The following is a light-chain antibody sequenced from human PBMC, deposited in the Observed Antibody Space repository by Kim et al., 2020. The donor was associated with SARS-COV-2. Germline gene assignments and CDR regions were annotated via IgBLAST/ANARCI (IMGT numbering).Light chain of an antibody. J-gene: IGKJ1*01. CDR3: QQYNSYSRT. V-gene: IGKV1-5*01. CDR2: DAS. CDR1: QSISSW. Sequence: DIQMTQSPSTLSASVGDRVTITCRASQSISSWLAWYQQKPGKAPKLLIFDASSSRSGVPSRFSGSGSGTEFTLTISSLQPDDFATYYCQQYNSYSRTFGQGTKVDIK.